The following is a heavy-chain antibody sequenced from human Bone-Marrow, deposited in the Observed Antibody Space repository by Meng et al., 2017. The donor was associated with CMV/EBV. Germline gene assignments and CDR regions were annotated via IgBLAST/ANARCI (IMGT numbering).Heavy chain of an antibody. CDR2: IRYDGLGK. V-gene: IGHV3-30*02. J-gene: IGHJ4*02. Sequence: GESLKISCAASGFMFSSSGMHWVRQAPGKGLEWVASIRYDGLGKYHVDSVKGRFTISRDNSQHRLYLQMSSIRAEDTAMYYCARDRSGYNPRGLAYWGQGTLVTVSS. CDR1: GFMFSSSG. CDR3: ARDRSGYNPRGLAY. D-gene: IGHD5-12*01.